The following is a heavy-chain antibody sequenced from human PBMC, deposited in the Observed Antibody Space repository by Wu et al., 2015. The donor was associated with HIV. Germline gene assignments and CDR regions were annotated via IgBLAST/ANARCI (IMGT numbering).Heavy chain of an antibody. CDR1: GYTFTSYG. Sequence: QVQLVQSGAEVKKPGASVKVSCKASGYTFTSYGISWVRQAPGQGLEWMGWISAYNGNTNYAQKLQGRVTMTTDTSTSTAYMELRSLRSDDTAVYYCARMQVDAYCGGDCYRGYFDYWGQGTLVTVSS. V-gene: IGHV1-18*01. D-gene: IGHD2-21*02. J-gene: IGHJ4*02. CDR3: ARMQVDAYCGGDCYRGYFDY. CDR2: ISAYNGNT.